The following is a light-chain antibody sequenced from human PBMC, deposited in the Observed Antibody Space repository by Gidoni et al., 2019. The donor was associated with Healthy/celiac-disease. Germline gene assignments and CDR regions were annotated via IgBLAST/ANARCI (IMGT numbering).Light chain of an antibody. J-gene: IGKJ5*01. CDR3: QRRSNWPPSIT. Sequence: EIVLTQSPATLSLSPGERATLSCSASQRVSSYLAWSQQKPGQAPRLLIYDASNRATGIPDFTLTISSLGPDDFAVYFCQRRSNWPPSITFGQGTRLEIK. CDR2: DAS. V-gene: IGKV3-11*01. CDR1: QRVSSY.